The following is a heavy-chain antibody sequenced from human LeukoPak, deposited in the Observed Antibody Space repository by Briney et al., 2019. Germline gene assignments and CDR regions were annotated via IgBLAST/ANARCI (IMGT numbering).Heavy chain of an antibody. D-gene: IGHD5-18*01. V-gene: IGHV4-38-2*01. J-gene: IGHJ4*02. CDR2: IYHSGST. CDR1: GYSIISGYY. CDR3: ARSGDTATYYFDY. Sequence: SEPLSLPCAVSGYSIISGYYWGWIRQPPGKGLEWIGSIYHSGSTYYNPSLKSRVTISVDTSKNQFSLELSSVTAADTAVYYCARSGDTATYYFDYWGQGTLVTVSS.